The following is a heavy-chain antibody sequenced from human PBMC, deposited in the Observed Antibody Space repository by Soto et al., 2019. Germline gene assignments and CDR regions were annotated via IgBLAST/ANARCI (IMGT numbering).Heavy chain of an antibody. V-gene: IGHV4-31*03. CDR2: IYYSGST. J-gene: IGHJ6*02. CDR3: ARAEKATIFGVPPPARGMDV. D-gene: IGHD3-3*01. Sequence: QVQLQESGPGLVKPSQTLSLTCTVSGGSISSGGYYWSWIRQPPGKGLEWIGYIYYSGSTYYNPYCKSRVTRSVDTSKNPFSLKQSSVTAADTAVYYCARAEKATIFGVPPPARGMDVWGQGTTVTVSS. CDR1: GGSISSGGYY.